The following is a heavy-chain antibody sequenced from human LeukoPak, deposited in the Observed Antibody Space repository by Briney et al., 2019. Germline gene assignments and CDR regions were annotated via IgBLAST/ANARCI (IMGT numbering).Heavy chain of an antibody. CDR3: AREDYRGSNWFDP. CDR1: GGSFSSYY. D-gene: IGHD3-10*01. V-gene: IGHV4-59*01. CDR2: IYYSGST. Sequence: SETLSLTCAVYGGSFSSYYWSWIRQPPGKGLEWIGYIYYSGSTNYNPSLKSRVTISVDTSKNQFSLKLSSVTAADTAVYYCAREDYRGSNWFDPWGQGTLVTVSS. J-gene: IGHJ5*02.